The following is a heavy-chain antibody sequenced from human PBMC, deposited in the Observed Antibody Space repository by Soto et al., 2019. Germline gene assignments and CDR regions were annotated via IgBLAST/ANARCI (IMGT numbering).Heavy chain of an antibody. D-gene: IGHD3-10*01. V-gene: IGHV1-18*04. CDR1: GYTFTSYH. CDR2: VNAFDDNT. CDR3: ARNSAGRAFDI. J-gene: IGHJ3*02. Sequence: QVLVGQSGGEVRRPGASVKVSCKASGYTFTSYHISWVRLSPGRGPEWMGWVNAFDDNTNYSQKFQDRVIMTADRSRDTAYMELRNLTSDDTALYYCARNSAGRAFDIWGLGTMLTVSS.